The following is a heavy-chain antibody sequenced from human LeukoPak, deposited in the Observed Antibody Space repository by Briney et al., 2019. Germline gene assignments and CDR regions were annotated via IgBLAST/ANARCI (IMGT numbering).Heavy chain of an antibody. CDR3: ARDRLWSYGMDV. D-gene: IGHD3-10*01. CDR1: GFTVSSNY. CDR2: IYAGGST. Sequence: GGSLRLSCAASGFTVSSNYMSWVRQAPGKGLEWVSVIYAGGSTYYADSVKGRFTITRDNSKHTLYLQMNSLRAEDTAVYYCARDRLWSYGMDVWGQGTTVTVSS. V-gene: IGHV3-66*01. J-gene: IGHJ6*02.